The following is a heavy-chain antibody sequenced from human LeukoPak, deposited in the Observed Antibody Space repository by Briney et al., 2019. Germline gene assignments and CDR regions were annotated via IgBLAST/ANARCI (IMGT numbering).Heavy chain of an antibody. CDR3: ARSLGTYWGKDFLNWFDP. V-gene: IGHV1-8*01. J-gene: IGHJ5*02. Sequence: ASVKVSCKASEYTFTNYDINWVRQAAGQGLEWMGWINPNSGNTGYTQKFQGRVTMTRNTSLSTAYMELTSLKSEDTAVHYCARSLGTYWGKDFLNWFDPWGQGTLVTVSS. D-gene: IGHD3-16*01. CDR2: INPNSGNT. CDR1: EYTFTNYD.